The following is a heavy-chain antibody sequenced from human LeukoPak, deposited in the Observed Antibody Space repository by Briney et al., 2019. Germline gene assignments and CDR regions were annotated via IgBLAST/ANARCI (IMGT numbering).Heavy chain of an antibody. CDR2: ISSSSSYI. CDR1: GFTFSSYS. V-gene: IGHV3-21*01. J-gene: IGHJ4*02. D-gene: IGHD6-13*01. Sequence: GGSLRLSCAASGFTFSSYSMNWVRQAPGKGLEWVSSISSSSSYIYYADPVKGRFTISRDNAKNSLYLQMNSLRAEDTAVYYCARRREISSSCRSFDYWGQGTLVTVSS. CDR3: ARRREISSSCRSFDY.